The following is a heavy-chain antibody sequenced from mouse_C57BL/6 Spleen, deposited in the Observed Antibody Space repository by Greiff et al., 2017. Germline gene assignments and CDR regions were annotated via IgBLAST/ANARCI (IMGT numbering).Heavy chain of an antibody. Sequence: EVMLVESGGGLVKPGGSLKLSCAASGFTFSSYAMSWVRQTPEKRLEWVATISDGGSYTYYPDNVKGRFTISRDNAKNNLYLQMSHLKSEDTAMYYCAREGITTVVPFAYWGQGTLVTVSA. J-gene: IGHJ3*01. D-gene: IGHD1-1*01. CDR1: GFTFSSYA. CDR2: ISDGGSYT. V-gene: IGHV5-4*01. CDR3: AREGITTVVPFAY.